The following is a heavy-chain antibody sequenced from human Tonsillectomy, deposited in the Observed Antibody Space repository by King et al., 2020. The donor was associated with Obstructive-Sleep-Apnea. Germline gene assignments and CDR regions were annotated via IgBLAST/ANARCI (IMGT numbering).Heavy chain of an antibody. V-gene: IGHV3-13*04. D-gene: IGHD3-16*01. J-gene: IGHJ4*02. Sequence: VKLVESGGGLVQPGGSLRLSCVASGFSFSLYDMHWVRQPTGKGLEWVSVSGTGGEIYYADSVKGRFSISRENAKKSLYLQMNSLKVEDTAVYYCVRGGSASSEGEFDYWGQGILVTVSS. CDR1: GFSFSLYD. CDR2: SGTGGEI. CDR3: VRGGSASSEGEFDY.